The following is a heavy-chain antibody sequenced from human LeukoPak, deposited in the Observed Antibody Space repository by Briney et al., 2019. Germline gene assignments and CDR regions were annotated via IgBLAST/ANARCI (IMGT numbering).Heavy chain of an antibody. CDR1: GFTFANSA. Sequence: GGSLRLSCAASGFTFANSAMSWGRQAPGKGLEWVSAISVSGGSTYYADSVKGRFTISRDNSKNTLYLQMNSLGAADTAVYYCAKDDPPTYHNWFAPWGQGTLVTVSS. V-gene: IGHV3-23*01. J-gene: IGHJ5*02. CDR2: ISVSGGST. CDR3: AKDDPPTYHNWFAP.